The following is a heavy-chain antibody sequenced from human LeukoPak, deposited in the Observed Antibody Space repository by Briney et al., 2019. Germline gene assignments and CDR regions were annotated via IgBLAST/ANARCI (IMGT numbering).Heavy chain of an antibody. D-gene: IGHD6-19*01. CDR2: IYYSGST. CDR1: DGSISSSSYY. Sequence: PSETLSLTCTVSDGSISSSSYYWGWIRQPPGKGLEWIGSIYYSGSTYYNPSLKSRVTISVDTSKNQFSLKLSSVTAADTAVYYCARIQGYSSGWYLGEYYYYYMDVWGKGTTVTVSS. V-gene: IGHV4-39*07. J-gene: IGHJ6*03. CDR3: ARIQGYSSGWYLGEYYYYYMDV.